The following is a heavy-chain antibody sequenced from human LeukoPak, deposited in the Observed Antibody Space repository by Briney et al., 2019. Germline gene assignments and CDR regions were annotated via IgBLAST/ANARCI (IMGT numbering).Heavy chain of an antibody. CDR1: GGTFSSYA. J-gene: IGHJ6*02. CDR2: IIPILGIA. CDR3: ARDRGRPIVVVPAAITAGGYYYYGMDA. V-gene: IGHV1-69*04. D-gene: IGHD2-2*02. Sequence: SVKVSCKASGGTFSSYAISWVRQAPGQGLEWMGRIIPILGIANYAQKFQGRVTITADKSTSTAYMELSSLRSEDTAVYYCARDRGRPIVVVPAAITAGGYYYYGMDAWGQGTTVTVSS.